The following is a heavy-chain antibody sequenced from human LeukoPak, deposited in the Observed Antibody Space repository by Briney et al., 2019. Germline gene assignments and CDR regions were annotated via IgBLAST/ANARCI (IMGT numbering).Heavy chain of an antibody. V-gene: IGHV4-59*10. Sequence: SETLSLTCAVYGGSFSGYYWSWIRQPAGKGLEWIGRIYTTGSTNYNPFLKSRVTISAATSKNQFSLKLTSVTAADTAVYYCARVTGSVAAFVWGQGTRVTVSS. CDR2: IYTTGST. J-gene: IGHJ3*01. CDR1: GGSFSGYY. D-gene: IGHD2-15*01. CDR3: ARVTGSVAAFV.